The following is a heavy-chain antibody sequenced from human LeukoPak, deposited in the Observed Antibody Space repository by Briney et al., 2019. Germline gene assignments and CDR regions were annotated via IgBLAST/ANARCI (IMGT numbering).Heavy chain of an antibody. CDR3: ARHRKNIVVVPATRYFDY. CDR1: GGPFSGYY. D-gene: IGHD2-2*01. CDR2: INHSGST. J-gene: IGHJ4*02. Sequence: SETLSLTCAVYGGPFSGYYWSWIRQPPGKGLEWIGEINHSGSTNYNPSLKSRVTISVDTSKNQFSLKLSSVTAADTAVYYCARHRKNIVVVPATRYFDYWGQGTLVTVSS. V-gene: IGHV4-34*01.